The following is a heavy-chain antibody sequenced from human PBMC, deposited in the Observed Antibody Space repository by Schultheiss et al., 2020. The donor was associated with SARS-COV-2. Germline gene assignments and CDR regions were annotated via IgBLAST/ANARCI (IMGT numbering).Heavy chain of an antibody. CDR1: GGSISSGDYY. CDR2: IYQSGTT. D-gene: IGHD6-6*01. J-gene: IGHJ4*02. V-gene: IGHV4-39*07. CDR3: ARLGIGSSSSYFDS. Sequence: SQTLSLTCTVSGGSISSGDYYWGWIRQPPGKGLEWIGTIYQSGTTYYTPSLKSRVTMSVDTSKNQFSLKLTSVTAADTAVYYCARLGIGSSSSYFDSWGQGTLVTVSS.